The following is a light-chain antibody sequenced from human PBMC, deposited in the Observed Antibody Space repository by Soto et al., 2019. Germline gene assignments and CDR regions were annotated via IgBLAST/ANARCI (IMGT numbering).Light chain of an antibody. CDR1: KNDVGGYNY. CDR3: SSYAGSNNPYV. CDR2: EVS. V-gene: IGLV2-8*01. J-gene: IGLJ1*01. Sequence: QSVVTQPPSASGSPGQSVTISCTGNKNDVGGYNYVSWYQQHPGKAPKLMIYEVSKRPSGVPVRFSGSKSGNTASLTVSGLQAEDEADYYCSSYAGSNNPYVFGTGTKVTVL.